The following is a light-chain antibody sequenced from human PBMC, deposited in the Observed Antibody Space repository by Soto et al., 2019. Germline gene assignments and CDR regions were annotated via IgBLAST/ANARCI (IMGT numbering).Light chain of an antibody. J-gene: IGKJ4*01. CDR2: DAS. V-gene: IGKV3-11*01. Sequence: EVVVTQSPVTLALSPGERATLSCRTSQSVDIYVAWYQQKPGQAPRLLIYDASNRAPGIPARFSGSGSGTDFNLTISSLEPKEFAVYYCQQRKYWPPLTFGGGTKVEIK. CDR3: QQRKYWPPLT. CDR1: QSVDIY.